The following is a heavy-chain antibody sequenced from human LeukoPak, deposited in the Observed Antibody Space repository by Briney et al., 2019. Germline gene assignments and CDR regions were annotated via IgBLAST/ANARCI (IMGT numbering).Heavy chain of an antibody. CDR2: INHSGST. D-gene: IGHD1-1*01. Sequence: SSETLSLTCAVYGGSFSGYYWSWIRQPPGKGLEWIGEINHSGSTNYNPSLKSRVTISVDTSKNQFSLKLSSVTAADTAVYYCARFERLLAFDIWGQGTMVTVSS. CDR1: GGSFSGYY. CDR3: ARFERLLAFDI. V-gene: IGHV4-34*01. J-gene: IGHJ3*02.